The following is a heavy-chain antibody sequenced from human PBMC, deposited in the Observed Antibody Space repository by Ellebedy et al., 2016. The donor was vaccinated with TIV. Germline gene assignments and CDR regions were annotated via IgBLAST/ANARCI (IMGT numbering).Heavy chain of an antibody. Sequence: MPSETLSLTCAVSGGSISSTNWWSWVRQTPGKGLEWIGQVLHTGRTNYNPTLKSRVTISLDKSKNQFSLKLSSVTAADPAMYYCARDSTAYYYFDDWGQGTLVTVSS. J-gene: IGHJ4*02. CDR3: ARDSTAYYYFDD. CDR1: GGSISSTNW. V-gene: IGHV4-4*02. D-gene: IGHD3-9*01. CDR2: VLHTGRT.